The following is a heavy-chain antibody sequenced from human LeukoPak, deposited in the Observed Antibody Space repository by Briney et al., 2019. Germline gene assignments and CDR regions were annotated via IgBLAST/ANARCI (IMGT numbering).Heavy chain of an antibody. CDR3: ARLPPPIEPGYSGYDSYYYDSSGFPHGWFDP. CDR1: GYSFTSYW. Sequence: LGESLKISCKGSGYSFTSYWIGWVRQMPGKGLEWMGIIYPGDSDTRYSPSFQGQVTISADKSISTAYLQWSSLKASDTAMYYCARLPPPIEPGYSGYDSYYYDSSGFPHGWFDPWGQGTLVTVSS. CDR2: IYPGDSDT. J-gene: IGHJ5*02. D-gene: IGHD3-22*01. V-gene: IGHV5-51*01.